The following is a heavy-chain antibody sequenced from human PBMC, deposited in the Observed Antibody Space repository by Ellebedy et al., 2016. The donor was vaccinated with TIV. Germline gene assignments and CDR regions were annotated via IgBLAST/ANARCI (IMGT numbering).Heavy chain of an antibody. D-gene: IGHD6-13*01. V-gene: IGHV4-39*07. J-gene: IGHJ1*01. Sequence: GSLRLXXTVSGGSISSSSYYWGWIRQPPGKGLEWIGSIYYSGSTYYNPSLKSRVTISVDTSKNQFSLKLSSVTAADTAVYYCARSWYVAWYFQHWGQGTLVTVSS. CDR1: GGSISSSSYY. CDR2: IYYSGST. CDR3: ARSWYVAWYFQH.